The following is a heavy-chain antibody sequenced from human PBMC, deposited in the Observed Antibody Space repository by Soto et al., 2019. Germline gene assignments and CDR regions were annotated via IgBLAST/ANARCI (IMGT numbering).Heavy chain of an antibody. CDR2: IYHTGST. CDR3: ARGGGNFGQYFDL. D-gene: IGHD2-21*01. J-gene: IGHJ2*01. Sequence: QVQLQESGPGLVKPSGTLSLTCVVSGGSISKSRWWSWVRQPPGKGLEWIGAIYHTGSTNNKPSLKSRVTISVDMSKNQFSLNLKSVTAADTAVYYCARGGGNFGQYFDLWGRGTLVTVSS. V-gene: IGHV4-4*02. CDR1: GGSISKSRW.